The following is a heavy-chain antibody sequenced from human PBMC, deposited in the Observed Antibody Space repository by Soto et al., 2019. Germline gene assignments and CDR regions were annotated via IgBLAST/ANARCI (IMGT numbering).Heavy chain of an antibody. CDR1: GASISSGTDY. D-gene: IGHD3-22*01. V-gene: IGHV4-31*04. J-gene: IGHJ4*02. CDR3: AGGTSAYYYNLAY. CDR2: IYYTGST. Sequence: QVRLQESGPGLVKPSQTLSLTCTVSGASISSGTDYWSWIRQPPAKGLEWIGYIYYTGSTNSNPSLGSRVSISLDSSKNQVSLKLSSMTAADTAVYYCAGGTSAYYYNLAYWGQGTLVTVSS.